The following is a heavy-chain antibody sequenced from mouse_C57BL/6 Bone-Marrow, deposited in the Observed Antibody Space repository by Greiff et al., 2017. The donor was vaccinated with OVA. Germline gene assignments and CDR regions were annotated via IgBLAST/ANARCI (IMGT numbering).Heavy chain of an antibody. CDR2: IDPETGGT. CDR3: TREGGDVGMDY. CDR1: GYTFTDYE. Sequence: QVQLQQSGAELVRPGASVTLSCKASGYTFTDYEMHWVKQTPVHGLEWIGAIDPETGGTAYNQKFKGKAILTADKSSSTAYMELRSLTSEDSAVYYWTREGGDVGMDYWGQGTSVTVSS. J-gene: IGHJ4*01. D-gene: IGHD3-3*01. V-gene: IGHV1-15*01.